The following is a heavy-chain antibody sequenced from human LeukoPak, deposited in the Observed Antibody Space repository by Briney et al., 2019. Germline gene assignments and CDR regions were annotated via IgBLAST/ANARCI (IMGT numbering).Heavy chain of an antibody. Sequence: SETLSLTCTVSGGSISSGGYYWSWICQHPGKGLEWIGYIYYSGSTYYNPSLKSRVTISVDTSKNQFSLKLSSVTAADTAVYYCARASTVVTRYFDYWGQGTLVTVSS. V-gene: IGHV4-31*03. CDR1: GGSISSGGYY. J-gene: IGHJ4*02. CDR2: IYYSGST. CDR3: ARASTVVTRYFDY. D-gene: IGHD4-23*01.